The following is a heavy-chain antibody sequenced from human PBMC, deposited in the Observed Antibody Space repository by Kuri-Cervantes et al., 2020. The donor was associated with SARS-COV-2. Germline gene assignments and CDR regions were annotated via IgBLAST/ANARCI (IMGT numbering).Heavy chain of an antibody. CDR3: ARLLDIGGGDY. CDR1: GYSISSGYY. Sequence: GSLRLSCAVSGYSISSGYYWGWIRQPPGKGLEWIGSIYHSGSTYYNPSLKSRVTISVDTSKNQFSLKLSSVTAADTAVYYCARLLDIGGGDYWGREPWSPSPQ. J-gene: IGHJ4*02. CDR2: IYHSGST. V-gene: IGHV4-38-2*01. D-gene: IGHD1-1*01.